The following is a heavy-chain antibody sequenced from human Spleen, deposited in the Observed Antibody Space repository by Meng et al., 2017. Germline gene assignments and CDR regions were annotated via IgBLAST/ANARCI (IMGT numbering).Heavy chain of an antibody. V-gene: IGHV4-4*07. Sequence: QVQLQESGPGLVKPSQTLSLTCTVSGGSISGYYWSWIRQSAGKGLEWIGRIFSSGSTNYNPSLRSRLTMSVDTSKNQFSLKLRSVTAADTAVYYCGGYTGAHLSDWGQGSLVTVSS. CDR1: GGSISGYY. J-gene: IGHJ4*02. CDR2: IFSSGST. CDR3: GGYTGAHLSD. D-gene: IGHD5-12*01.